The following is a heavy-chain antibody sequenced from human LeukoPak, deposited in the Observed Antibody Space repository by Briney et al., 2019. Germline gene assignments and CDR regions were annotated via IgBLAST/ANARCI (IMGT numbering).Heavy chain of an antibody. J-gene: IGHJ4*02. Sequence: GGSLRLSCAASGFTFSSYAMSWVRQAPGKGLEWVSAISGSGGSTYYADSVKGRFAISKDNSKNTPYLQMNSLRAEDTAVYYCAKVEVYSAGYWGQGTLVTVSS. CDR3: AKVEVYSAGY. D-gene: IGHD1-20*01. V-gene: IGHV3-23*01. CDR1: GFTFSSYA. CDR2: ISGSGGST.